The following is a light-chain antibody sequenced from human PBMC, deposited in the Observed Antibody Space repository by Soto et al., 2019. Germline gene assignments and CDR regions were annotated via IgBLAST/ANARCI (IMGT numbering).Light chain of an antibody. Sequence: DIQLSQSPSFVSASVGDRVTITCRASQCISRYLAWYQQKPGKAPKLLIYAASTLQSGVPSRFSGSGCGTGFTLTISSLQHEDVATYYYQHLNSYPLTFGRGTKVEIK. CDR3: QHLNSYPLT. CDR1: QCISRY. CDR2: AAS. V-gene: IGKV1-9*01. J-gene: IGKJ4*01.